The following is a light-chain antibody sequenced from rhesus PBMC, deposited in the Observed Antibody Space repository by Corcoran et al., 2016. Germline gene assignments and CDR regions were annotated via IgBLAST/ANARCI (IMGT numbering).Light chain of an antibody. J-gene: IGLJ1*01. V-gene: IGLV2-23*01. CDR2: DVS. CDR3: SSQAGSNTYI. CDR1: SSDIGGYNY. Sequence: QAALTQPPSVSGSPGQSVTISCTGTSSDIGGYNYVSWYQQHPGKAPKLMIYDVSKRPLGVSDRFSGSKSGNTASLTISGLQAEDEAGYSCSSQAGSNTYIFGAGARLTLL.